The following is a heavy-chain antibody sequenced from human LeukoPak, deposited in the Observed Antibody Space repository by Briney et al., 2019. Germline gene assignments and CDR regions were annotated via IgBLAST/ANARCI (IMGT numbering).Heavy chain of an antibody. V-gene: IGHV4-61*02. Sequence: SETLSLTCTVSGGSISSGSYYWSWIRQPAGKGLEWIGRIYTSGSTNYNPSLKSRVTISVDTSKNQFSLKLRSVTAADTAVYYCARQTGTGLFSLPGGQGTLVTVSS. CDR2: IYTSGST. CDR3: ARQTGTGLFSLP. J-gene: IGHJ4*02. D-gene: IGHD1-1*01. CDR1: GGSISSGSYY.